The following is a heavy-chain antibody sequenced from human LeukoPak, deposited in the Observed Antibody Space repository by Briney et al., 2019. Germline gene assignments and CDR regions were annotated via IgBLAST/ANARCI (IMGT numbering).Heavy chain of an antibody. D-gene: IGHD6-13*01. CDR3: AADLGQLLSY. V-gene: IGHV1-24*01. Sequence: GASVKSSCKVSGDTLTESSTHWVRQAPGKGLEWMGGFEPEDGEAIYAQRFQGRLTLTEDTSTDTAYMELSSLTSEDTAVYFCAADLGQLLSYWGQGTLVTVSS. J-gene: IGHJ4*02. CDR2: FEPEDGEA. CDR1: GDTLTESS.